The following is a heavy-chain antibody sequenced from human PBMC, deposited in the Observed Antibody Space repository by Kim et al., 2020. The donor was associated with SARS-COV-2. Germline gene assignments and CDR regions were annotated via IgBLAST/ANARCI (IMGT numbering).Heavy chain of an antibody. D-gene: IGHD6-6*01. CDR3: ARLVSSSSVNWFDP. Sequence: AQKVQGEVTITADESTSTAYMELSSLRSEDTAVYYCARLVSSSSVNWFDPWGQGTLVTVSS. J-gene: IGHJ5*02. V-gene: IGHV1-69*01.